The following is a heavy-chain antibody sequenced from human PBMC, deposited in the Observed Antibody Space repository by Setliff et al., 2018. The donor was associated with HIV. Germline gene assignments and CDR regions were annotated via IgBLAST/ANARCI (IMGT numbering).Heavy chain of an antibody. J-gene: IGHJ4*02. Sequence: PGGSLRLSCAASGFNFNDYGMHWVRQAPGKGLEWVAFIRYDGSNEHYADSVKGRFTISRDNSKNTLALQMTSLRVEDTAAYYCAKDYFSGYDFRYFFDYWGQGALVTVSS. CDR1: GFNFNDYG. V-gene: IGHV3-30*02. D-gene: IGHD5-12*01. CDR2: IRYDGSNE. CDR3: AKDYFSGYDFRYFFDY.